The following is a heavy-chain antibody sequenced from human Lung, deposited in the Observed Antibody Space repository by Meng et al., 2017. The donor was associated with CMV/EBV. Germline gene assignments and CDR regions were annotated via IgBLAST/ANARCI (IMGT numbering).Heavy chain of an antibody. CDR3: ARGGCSRTSCLDF. CDR2: INSDGLRT. D-gene: IGHD2-2*01. Sequence: SCAVSGFTFSSHWMHWVRQAPGGGLVWVAHINSDGLRTNYADSVKGRFTISRDNAKDTLYLQVNSLRAEDTAVYYCARGGCSRTSCLDFWGQGTLFTVSS. CDR1: GFTFSSHW. V-gene: IGHV3-74*01. J-gene: IGHJ4*02.